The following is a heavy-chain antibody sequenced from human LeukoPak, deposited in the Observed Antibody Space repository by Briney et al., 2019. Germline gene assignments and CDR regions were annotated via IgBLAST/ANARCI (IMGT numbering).Heavy chain of an antibody. CDR3: ARRSVKHFDY. D-gene: IGHD2-15*01. Sequence: SETLSLTCTVSGGSISSSSYYWGWIRQPPGKGLEWIGSIYYSGSTYYNPSLKSRVTISVHTSKNQFSLKLSSVTAADTAVYYCARRSVKHFDYWGQGTLVTVSS. CDR1: GGSISSSSYY. J-gene: IGHJ4*02. V-gene: IGHV4-39*01. CDR2: IYYSGST.